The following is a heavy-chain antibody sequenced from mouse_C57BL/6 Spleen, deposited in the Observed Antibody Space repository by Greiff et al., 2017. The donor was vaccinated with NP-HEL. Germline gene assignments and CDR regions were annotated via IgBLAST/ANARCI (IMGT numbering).Heavy chain of an antibody. V-gene: IGHV5-9-1*02. D-gene: IGHD2-4*01. J-gene: IGHJ3*01. CDR1: GFTFSSYA. CDR2: ISSGGDYI. CDR3: TRDRGSYYDYDSWFAY. Sequence: EVQRVESGEGLVKPGGSLKLSCAASGFTFSSYAMSWVRQTPEKRLEWVAYISSGGDYIYYADTVKGRFTISRDNARNTLYLQMSSLKSEDTAMYYCTRDRGSYYDYDSWFAYWGQGTLVTVSA.